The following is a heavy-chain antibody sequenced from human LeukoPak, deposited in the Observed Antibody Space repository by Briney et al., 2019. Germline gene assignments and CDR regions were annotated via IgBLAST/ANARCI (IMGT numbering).Heavy chain of an antibody. D-gene: IGHD6-19*01. J-gene: IGHJ4*02. CDR3: AKLVSSGWPFDY. Sequence: GGSLRLSCAASGFIFSSCGMHWVRQAPGKGLEWVAVISYDGSNKYYADSVKGRFTISRDNSKNTLYLQMNSLRAEDTAVYYCAKLVSSGWPFDYWGQGTLVTVSS. CDR1: GFIFSSCG. V-gene: IGHV3-30*18. CDR2: ISYDGSNK.